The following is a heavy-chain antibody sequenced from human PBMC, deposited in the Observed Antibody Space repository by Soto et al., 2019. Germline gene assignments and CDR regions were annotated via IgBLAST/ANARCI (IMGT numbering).Heavy chain of an antibody. CDR2: LTAGNGNR. Sequence: QVQLVQSGAEVRKPGASVQLSCKTSGYTFTGFAVHWVHQAPGQSLEWMGWLTAGNGNRRYSQKFQGRVTITSDTFATTSYMELSSLTSEDTAVYFCARDGGGRVGATLYDYWGQGTLVTVSA. CDR3: ARDGGGRVGATLYDY. V-gene: IGHV1-3*01. J-gene: IGHJ4*02. CDR1: GYTFTGFA. D-gene: IGHD1-26*01.